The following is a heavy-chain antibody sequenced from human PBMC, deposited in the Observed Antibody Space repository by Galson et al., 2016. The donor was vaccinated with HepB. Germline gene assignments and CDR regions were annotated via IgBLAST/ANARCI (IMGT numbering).Heavy chain of an antibody. J-gene: IGHJ4*02. CDR1: GFTFSNYA. CDR2: ISGSGGGT. Sequence: SLRLSCAASGFTFSNYAMSWVRQAPGKGLEWVSSISGSGGGTYYTDSVKGRFTISRDNAKNTLYLQMNSLRVEDTAVYYWAKDPDSYGGTNHDYWGQGTLVTVSS. CDR3: AKDPDSYGGTNHDY. D-gene: IGHD1-26*01. V-gene: IGHV3-23*01.